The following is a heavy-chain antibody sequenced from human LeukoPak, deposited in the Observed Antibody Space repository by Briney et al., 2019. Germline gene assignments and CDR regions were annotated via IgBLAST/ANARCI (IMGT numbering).Heavy chain of an antibody. CDR2: INHSGST. CDR1: GGSFSGYY. Sequence: KPSETLSLTCAVYGGSFSGYYWSWIRQPPGKGLEWIGEINHSGSTNYNPSLKSRVTISVDTSKNQFSLKLSSVTAADTAVYYCARGWSVFDYWGKGTLVTVSS. D-gene: IGHD2-8*02. V-gene: IGHV4-34*01. CDR3: ARGWSVFDY. J-gene: IGHJ4*02.